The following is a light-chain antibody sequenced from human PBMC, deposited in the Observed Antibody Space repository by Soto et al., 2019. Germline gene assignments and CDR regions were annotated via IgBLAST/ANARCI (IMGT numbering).Light chain of an antibody. CDR2: AAS. V-gene: IGKV1-39*01. Sequence: DIQMTQSPSSLSASVGDRVTITCRASQSISNYLNWYQQKPGKAPKLVIYAASSLQSGVPSRFSGSGSGTDFTLTISSLQREDVASYYCQQSYRMPRTFGQGTKVEIK. CDR1: QSISNY. J-gene: IGKJ1*01. CDR3: QQSYRMPRT.